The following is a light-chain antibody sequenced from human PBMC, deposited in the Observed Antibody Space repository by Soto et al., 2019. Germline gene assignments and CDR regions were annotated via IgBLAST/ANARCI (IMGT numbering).Light chain of an antibody. V-gene: IGLV1-40*01. J-gene: IGLJ2*01. CDR2: VNS. CDR1: SSNIGAGYD. CDR3: QSYDSTLSGYVV. Sequence: QSVLTQPPSVSGAPGQRVTISCTGSSSNIGAGYDVHWYQQLPGTAPKLLIYVNSNRPSGVPDRFSGSKSGTSASLAITGHQAEDEADYYCQSYDSTLSGYVVFGGGTKLTVL.